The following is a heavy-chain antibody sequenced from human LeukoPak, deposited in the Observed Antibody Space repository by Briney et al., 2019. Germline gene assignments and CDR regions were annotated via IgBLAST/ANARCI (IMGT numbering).Heavy chain of an antibody. CDR2: IYYSGST. J-gene: IGHJ4*02. CDR1: GGSISSSSYY. Sequence: PSETLSLTCTVSGGSISSSSYYWGWIRQPPGKGLEWIGSIYYSGSTYYNPSLKSRVTISVDTSKNQFSLKLSSVTAADTAVYYCARQGFSGWNTQNYYFDYWGQGTLVTVSS. CDR3: ARQGFSGWNTQNYYFDY. D-gene: IGHD6-19*01. V-gene: IGHV4-39*01.